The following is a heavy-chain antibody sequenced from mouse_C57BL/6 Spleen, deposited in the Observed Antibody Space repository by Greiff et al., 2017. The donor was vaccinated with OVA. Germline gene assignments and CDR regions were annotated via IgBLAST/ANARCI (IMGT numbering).Heavy chain of an antibody. Sequence: EVQLQQSGPELVKPGASVKISCKASGYTFTDYYMNWVKQSHGKSLEWIGDINPNNGGTSYNQKFKGKATLTVDKSSSTAYMELRSLTSEDSAVYYCASGDYGSSSFAYWGQGTLVTVSA. D-gene: IGHD1-1*01. CDR3: ASGDYGSSSFAY. CDR1: GYTFTDYY. V-gene: IGHV1-26*01. CDR2: INPNNGGT. J-gene: IGHJ3*01.